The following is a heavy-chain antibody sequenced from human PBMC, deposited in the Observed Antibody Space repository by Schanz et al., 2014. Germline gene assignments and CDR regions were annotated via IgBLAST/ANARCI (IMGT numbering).Heavy chain of an antibody. CDR2: ISHSGGSK. CDR1: GFTFNSYA. Sequence: EVQLVESGGGFVQPGGSLGLSCAASGFTFNSYAMTLVRQAPGKGLEWVSSISHSGGSKYYADSVKGRFTISRDNSENTLYLQMNSLSADDTAVFYCAKGMGYCSGGTCYDYYYYGLDVWGQGTTVTVSS. J-gene: IGHJ6*02. CDR3: AKGMGYCSGGTCYDYYYYGLDV. D-gene: IGHD2-15*01. V-gene: IGHV3-23*04.